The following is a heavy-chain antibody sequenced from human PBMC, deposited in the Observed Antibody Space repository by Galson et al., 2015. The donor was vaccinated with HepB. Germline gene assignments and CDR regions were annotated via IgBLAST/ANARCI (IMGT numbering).Heavy chain of an antibody. D-gene: IGHD4-23*01. CDR2: IIPIFGPA. V-gene: IGHV1-69*13. J-gene: IGHJ4*02. CDR3: ARGTRSYGGNDFDY. CDR1: GGTFSDYA. Sequence: SVKVSCKASGGTFSDYAISWVRQAPGQGLEWMGGIIPIFGPANYARKYQDRVTISADESTATAYMELSSLRGEDTAIYYCARGTRSYGGNDFDYWGQGTLVTVAS.